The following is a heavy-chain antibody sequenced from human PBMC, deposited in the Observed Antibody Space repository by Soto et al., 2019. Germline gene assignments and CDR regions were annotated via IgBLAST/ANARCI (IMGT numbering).Heavy chain of an antibody. CDR2: ISAYNGNT. D-gene: IGHD2-15*01. V-gene: IGHV1-18*01. CDR1: GYTFTSYG. J-gene: IGHJ4*02. Sequence: ASVNVSCKASGYTFTSYGISWVRQAPGQGLEWMGWISAYNGNTNYAQKLQGRVTMTTDTSTSTAYMELRSLRSDDTAVYYCARRSPCSGGSCYFDYWGQGTLVTVSS. CDR3: ARRSPCSGGSCYFDY.